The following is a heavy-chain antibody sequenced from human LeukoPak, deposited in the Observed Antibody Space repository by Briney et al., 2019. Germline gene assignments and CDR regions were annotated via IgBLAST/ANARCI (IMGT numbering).Heavy chain of an antibody. CDR3: ARDETIGSFAY. V-gene: IGHV3-7*01. CDR2: ISKDGSSQ. Sequence: GGSLRLSCADSGFTFSTYWMSWVRQAPGKGLEWVANISKDGSSQQYGDSVRGRFTISRDNGKNSLYLQMNSLRAEDTGVYYCARDETIGSFAYWGQGTLVTVSS. J-gene: IGHJ4*02. D-gene: IGHD1-26*01. CDR1: GFTFSTYW.